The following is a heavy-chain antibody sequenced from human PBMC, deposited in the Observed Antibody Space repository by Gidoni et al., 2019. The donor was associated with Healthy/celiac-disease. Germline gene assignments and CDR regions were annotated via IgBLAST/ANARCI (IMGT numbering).Heavy chain of an antibody. Sequence: QVQLQQWGAGLLKPSETLSLTCAVYGGSFSGYYWSWIRQPPGKGLEWIGEINHSGSTNYNPSLKSRVTISVDTSKNQFSLKLSSVTAADTAVYYCARKWELRFRGVDPWGQGTLVTVSS. CDR3: ARKWELRFRGVDP. J-gene: IGHJ5*02. D-gene: IGHD1-26*01. CDR2: INHSGST. V-gene: IGHV4-34*01. CDR1: GGSFSGYY.